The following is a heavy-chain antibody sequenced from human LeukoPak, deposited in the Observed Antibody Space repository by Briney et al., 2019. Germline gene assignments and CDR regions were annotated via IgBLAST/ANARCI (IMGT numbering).Heavy chain of an antibody. V-gene: IGHV4-34*01. Sequence: SETLSLTCGVYGGSFSDHYWSWIRQPPGKGLEWIGEINHSGNTNYNPSLKSLVTLSLDTSKSQVSLKLRSVTAADTAVYYCARGGPEQNPYYGILTGYPANNSFDPWGQGTLDTVSS. CDR2: INHSGNT. J-gene: IGHJ5*02. CDR3: ARGGPEQNPYYGILTGYPANNSFDP. CDR1: GGSFSDHY. D-gene: IGHD3-9*01.